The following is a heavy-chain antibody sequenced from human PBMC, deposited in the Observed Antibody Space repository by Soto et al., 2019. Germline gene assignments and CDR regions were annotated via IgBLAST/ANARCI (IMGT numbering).Heavy chain of an antibody. D-gene: IGHD6-19*01. CDR2: IIPIFGTA. CDR3: ARGVAGTRRHWYFDL. CDR1: GGTFGSYA. J-gene: IGHJ2*01. V-gene: IGHV1-69*06. Sequence: QVQLVQSGAEVKKPGSSVKVSCKASGGTFGSYAISWVRQAPGQGLEWMGGIIPIFGTANYAQKFQGRVTITADKSTSTAYMELSSLRSEDTAVYYCARGVAGTRRHWYFDLWGRGTLVTVSS.